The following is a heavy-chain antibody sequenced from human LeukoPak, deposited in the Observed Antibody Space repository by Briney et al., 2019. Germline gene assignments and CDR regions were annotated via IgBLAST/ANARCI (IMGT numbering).Heavy chain of an antibody. J-gene: IGHJ4*02. CDR2: INHSGST. Sequence: SETLSLTCAVYGGSFSGYYWSWIRQPPGKGLEWIGEINHSGSTNYNPSLKSRVTISVDTSKNQFSLKLSSVTAADTAVYYCARQGSIFGVVTQGDYWGQGTLVTVSS. V-gene: IGHV4-34*01. D-gene: IGHD3-3*01. CDR3: ARQGSIFGVVTQGDY. CDR1: GGSFSGYY.